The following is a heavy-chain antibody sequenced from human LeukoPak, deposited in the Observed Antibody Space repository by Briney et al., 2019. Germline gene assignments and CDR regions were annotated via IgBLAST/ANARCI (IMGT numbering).Heavy chain of an antibody. CDR2: ISSRGSTI. J-gene: IGHJ4*02. D-gene: IGHD6-13*01. Sequence: GGSLRLSCAASGFTFSDYYMSWIRQAPGKGLEWVSYISSRGSTIYYADSVKGRFTISRDNAKNSLYLQMNSLRAEDTAVYYCARVSYSSSWYVDYWGQGTLVTVSS. CDR1: GFTFSDYY. V-gene: IGHV3-11*01. CDR3: ARVSYSSSWYVDY.